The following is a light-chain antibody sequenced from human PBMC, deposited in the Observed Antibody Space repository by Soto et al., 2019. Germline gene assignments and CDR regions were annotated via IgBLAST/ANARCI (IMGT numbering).Light chain of an antibody. CDR1: NSDIGNYNL. CDR2: DVS. Sequence: QSVLTQPASVSGSPGQSITISCTGTNSDIGNYNLVSWYQQHPGKAPKLMIYDVSKRPSGVSNRFSGSKSDNTASLTISGLQAEDEADYYCCSYAGTRDVFGGGTQQTVL. J-gene: IGLJ2*01. CDR3: CSYAGTRDV. V-gene: IGLV2-23*02.